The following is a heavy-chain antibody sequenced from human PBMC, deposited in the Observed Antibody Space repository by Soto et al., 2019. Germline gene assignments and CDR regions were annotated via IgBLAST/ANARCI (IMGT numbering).Heavy chain of an antibody. J-gene: IGHJ3*02. V-gene: IGHV5-51*01. Sequence: GESLKISCKCSGYSFIIYWIGWVRQMPGKGLEWMGIIYPGDSDTRYSPSFQGQVTISADKSISTAYLQWSSLKASDTAMYYCARVSSSWPDAFDIWGQGTMVTVSS. CDR2: IYPGDSDT. CDR1: GYSFIIYW. CDR3: ARVSSSWPDAFDI. D-gene: IGHD6-13*01.